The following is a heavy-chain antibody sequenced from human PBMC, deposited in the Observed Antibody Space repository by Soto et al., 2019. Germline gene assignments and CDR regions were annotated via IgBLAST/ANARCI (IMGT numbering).Heavy chain of an antibody. CDR2: IYPGDSDT. CDR3: ARYSDSGSYQRFDY. Sequence: GESLRISCKGSGYSFASYWVGWVRQMPGKGLEWMGIIYPGDSDTRYSPSFQGQVTISADKSISTAYLQWSSLKASDTAMYYCARYSDSGSYQRFDYWGQGTLVTVSS. V-gene: IGHV5-51*01. J-gene: IGHJ4*02. CDR1: GYSFASYW. D-gene: IGHD3-10*01.